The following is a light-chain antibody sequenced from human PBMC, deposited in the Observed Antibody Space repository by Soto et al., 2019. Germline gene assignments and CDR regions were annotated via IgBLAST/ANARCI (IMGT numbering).Light chain of an antibody. CDR3: QSYASSLSGYV. CDR1: SSNIGAGYD. V-gene: IGLV1-40*01. J-gene: IGLJ1*01. Sequence: QPVLTQPPSVSVAPGQRVTISCTGSSSNIGAGYDVHWYQQLPGTAPKLLIYGNSNRPSGVPDRFSGSKSGTSASLAITGLQAEDEADYYCQSYASSLSGYVFGTGTKLTVL. CDR2: GNS.